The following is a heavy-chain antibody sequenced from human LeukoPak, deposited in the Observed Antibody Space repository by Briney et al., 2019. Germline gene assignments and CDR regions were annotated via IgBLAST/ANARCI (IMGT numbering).Heavy chain of an antibody. D-gene: IGHD3-10*01. Sequence: GGSLRLSCAASGFTFSDHYMDWVRQAPGKELDWIGRSRNRAHSYSTEYAASVKGRFTVSRADSENSLYLQMNSLKTDDTAVYYCVALIRGLGYWGQGTLVTVSS. V-gene: IGHV3-72*01. CDR1: GFTFSDHY. CDR3: VALIRGLGY. J-gene: IGHJ4*02. CDR2: SRNRAHSYST.